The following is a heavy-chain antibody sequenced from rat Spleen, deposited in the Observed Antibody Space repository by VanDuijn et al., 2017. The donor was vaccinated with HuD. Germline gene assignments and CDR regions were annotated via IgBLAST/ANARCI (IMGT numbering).Heavy chain of an antibody. Sequence: EVQLVESGGGLVQPGRSMKLSCAASGFTFSNSYMAWVRQAPTKGLEWVASISAGGGNTYYRDSVKGRFTISRDNAKSTLYLQMDSLRSEDTATYYCARRHYGYTDYFDYWGQGVMVTVSS. CDR2: ISAGGGNT. J-gene: IGHJ2*01. CDR3: ARRHYGYTDYFDY. D-gene: IGHD1-9*01. CDR1: GFTFSNSY. V-gene: IGHV5-25*01.